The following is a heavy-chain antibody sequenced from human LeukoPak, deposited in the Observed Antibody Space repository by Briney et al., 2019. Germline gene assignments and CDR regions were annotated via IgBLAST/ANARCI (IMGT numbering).Heavy chain of an antibody. CDR1: GFTFSNAW. V-gene: IGHV3-15*01. Sequence: KTGGSLRLSCAASGFTFSNAWMSWVRQAPGKGLEWVGRIKSKTDGGTTDYAAPAKGRFTISRDDSKNTLYLQMNSLKTEDTAVYYCTTEVDIVVVPAAIEYYFDYWGQGTLVSVSS. CDR2: IKSKTDGGTT. J-gene: IGHJ4*02. D-gene: IGHD2-2*03. CDR3: TTEVDIVVVPAAIEYYFDY.